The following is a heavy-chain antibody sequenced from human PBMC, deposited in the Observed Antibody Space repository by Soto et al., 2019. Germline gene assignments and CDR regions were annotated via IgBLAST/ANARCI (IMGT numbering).Heavy chain of an antibody. CDR2: ISANGDNV. CDR3: AKDMKWGGMTTIHYFDS. Sequence: AGGSLRLSCAASGFTFSSYSMHWVRQAPGKGLEWVSGISANGDNVDYADSVKGRFTVSRDNAKNSLFLQMNSLRPEDTALYYCAKDMKWGGMTTIHYFDSWGQGTQVTVSS. J-gene: IGHJ4*02. D-gene: IGHD4-17*01. V-gene: IGHV3-9*01. CDR1: GFTFSSYS.